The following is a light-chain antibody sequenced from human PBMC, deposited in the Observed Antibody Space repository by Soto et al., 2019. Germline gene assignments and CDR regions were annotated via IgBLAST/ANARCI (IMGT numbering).Light chain of an antibody. V-gene: IGKV3-11*01. CDR2: DAS. J-gene: IGKJ1*01. CDR1: QSVSLS. CDR3: QQRTDRPPWT. Sequence: EIVLTQSPATLSLSPGGRATLSCRASQSVSLSLAWYQQKPGQAPRLLIYDASKRASGFPARFSGSGSGTDFTLSISSLEPEDFAVYYCQQRTDRPPWTFGQGTKVDIK.